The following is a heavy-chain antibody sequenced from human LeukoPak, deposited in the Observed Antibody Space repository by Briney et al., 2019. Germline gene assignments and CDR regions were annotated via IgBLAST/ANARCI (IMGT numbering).Heavy chain of an antibody. Sequence: ATVKVSCKASGYTFTNYGVTWVRQAPGQGLEWMGWISAHNGHTNYARHFQGRVTMTPDTCQSTAHMVLRSLRSDDTAVYYCARVSLRIVRGVILCDYWGRGTLVSVS. V-gene: IGHV1-18*01. CDR1: GYTFTNYG. CDR3: ARVSLRIVRGVILCDY. D-gene: IGHD3-10*01. J-gene: IGHJ4*02. CDR2: ISAHNGHT.